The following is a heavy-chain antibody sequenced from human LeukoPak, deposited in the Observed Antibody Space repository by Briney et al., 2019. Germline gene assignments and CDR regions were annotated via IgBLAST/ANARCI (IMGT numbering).Heavy chain of an antibody. CDR3: VIGGAYGSGS. Sequence: GGSLRLSCAASGFTFATTWMHWVRQAPGKGLVWVSLINNDGSSTNYADSVKGRFTISRDNAKNTLYLQIKSLRAEDTAVYYCVIGGAYGSGSWGQGTLVTVSS. V-gene: IGHV3-74*01. CDR2: INNDGSST. CDR1: GFTFATTW. J-gene: IGHJ4*02. D-gene: IGHD3-10*01.